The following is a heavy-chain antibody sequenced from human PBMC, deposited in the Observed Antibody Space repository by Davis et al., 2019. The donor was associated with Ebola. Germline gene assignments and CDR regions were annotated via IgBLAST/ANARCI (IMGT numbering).Heavy chain of an antibody. V-gene: IGHV3-30*03. CDR2: ISYDGSNK. J-gene: IGHJ4*02. CDR3: TTGIGYCSGGSCYFSFDY. Sequence: GESLKISCAASGFTFSSYGMHWVRQAPGKGLEWVAVISYDGSNKYYADSVKGRFTISRDNSKNTLYLQMNSLKTEDTAVYYCTTGIGYCSGGSCYFSFDYWGQGTLVTVSS. CDR1: GFTFSSYG. D-gene: IGHD2-15*01.